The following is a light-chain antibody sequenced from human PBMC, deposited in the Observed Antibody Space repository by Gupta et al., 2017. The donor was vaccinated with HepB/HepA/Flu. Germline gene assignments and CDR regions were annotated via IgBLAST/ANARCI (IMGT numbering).Light chain of an antibody. J-gene: IGKJ5*01. CDR3: QQDGSSQA. V-gene: IGKV3-20*01. CDR1: QSVSSSY. CDR2: GAS. Sequence: EIVLTQSPGTLSLSPGERATLSCRASQSVSSSYLAWYQQKPGQAPRLLIYGASSRATGIPDRFSGSGSGTDFTLTISRREPEDFAVYYWQQDGSSQAFGQGTRLEIK.